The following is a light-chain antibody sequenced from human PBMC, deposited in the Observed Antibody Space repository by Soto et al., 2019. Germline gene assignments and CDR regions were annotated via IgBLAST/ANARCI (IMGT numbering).Light chain of an antibody. CDR3: SSYTSSNTYV. CDR1: SSDVGGYNY. V-gene: IGLV2-14*01. Sequence: QSALTQPASVSGSPGQSITISCTGTSSDVGGYNYVSWYQQHPGKAPKLMIYDVSNRPSGVSNRFSGSKSGNTASLTNSGLQAEDEADYYCSSYTSSNTYVFGTGTKVTVL. CDR2: DVS. J-gene: IGLJ1*01.